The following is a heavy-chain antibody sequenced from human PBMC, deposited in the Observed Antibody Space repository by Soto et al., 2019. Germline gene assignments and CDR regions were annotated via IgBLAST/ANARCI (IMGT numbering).Heavy chain of an antibody. CDR2: IYHSGTI. Sequence: QLQLQQSGSGLVKPSQTLSLTCAVSGGSIGGAGYSWSWIRQPPGGGLEWIGYIYHSGTILYNPSLKTRLNISLDMSNNKFSLTLNSVTAADAAVYYCARAQFYSGSGNYNNLMFAPWGQGTQVTVSS. CDR3: ARAQFYSGSGNYNNLMFAP. J-gene: IGHJ5*02. D-gene: IGHD3-10*01. V-gene: IGHV4-30-2*01. CDR1: GGSIGGAGYS.